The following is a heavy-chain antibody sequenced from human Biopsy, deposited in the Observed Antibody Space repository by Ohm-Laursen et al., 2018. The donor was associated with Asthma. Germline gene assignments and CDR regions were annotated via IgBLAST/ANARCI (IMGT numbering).Heavy chain of an antibody. J-gene: IGHJ6*02. V-gene: IGHV1-69*13. Sequence: SVKVSCKASGDSFSNYAISWVRQAPGQGLEWMGGLIPVLGTPDHAQMFEGRVTITADESTSSAYMELSSLRSEDSAVYYCAREVLTVDYGYYYFAMDVWGQGTTVTVSS. CDR3: AREVLTVDYGYYYFAMDV. D-gene: IGHD4-17*01. CDR2: LIPVLGTP. CDR1: GDSFSNYA.